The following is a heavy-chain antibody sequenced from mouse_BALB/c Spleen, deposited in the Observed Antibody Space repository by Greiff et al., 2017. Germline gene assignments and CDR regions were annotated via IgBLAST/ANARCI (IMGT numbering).Heavy chain of an antibody. Sequence: QVQLKESGAELAKPGASVKMSCKASGYTFTSYWMHWVKQRPGQGLEWIGYINPSTGYTEYNQKFKDKATLTVDKSSSTAYMQLSSLTSEDSAVYYCARTDYYDYDGGDYYAMDYWGQGTSVTVSS. D-gene: IGHD2-4*01. CDR2: INPSTGYT. CDR3: ARTDYYDYDGGDYYAMDY. CDR1: GYTFTSYW. J-gene: IGHJ4*01. V-gene: IGHV1-7*01.